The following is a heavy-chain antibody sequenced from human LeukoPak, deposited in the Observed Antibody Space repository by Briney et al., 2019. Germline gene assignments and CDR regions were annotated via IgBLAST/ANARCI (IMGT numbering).Heavy chain of an antibody. CDR3: ANSKPLDY. V-gene: IGHV3-23*01. CDR1: GFTFSIYA. Sequence: PGGSLRLSCAASGFTFSIYAMSWVRQAPGKGLEWVSTISGSGNYTYYADSVKGRFTISRDNSKNTVYLQMNRLRVEDTAIYYCANSKPLDYWGQGTLVTVSS. CDR2: ISGSGNYT. J-gene: IGHJ4*02.